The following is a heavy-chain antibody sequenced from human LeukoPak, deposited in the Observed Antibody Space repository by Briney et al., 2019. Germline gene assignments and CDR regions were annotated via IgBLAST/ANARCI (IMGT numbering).Heavy chain of an antibody. V-gene: IGHV4-34*01. CDR2: INHSGST. Sequence: PSETLSLTCAVYGGSFSGYYWSWIRQPPGKGLEWIGEINHSGSTNYNPSLKSRVTISVDTSKNQFSLKLSSVTAADTAVYYCARRDGYNYPNAFDIWGQGTMVTVSS. J-gene: IGHJ3*02. CDR1: GGSFSGYY. CDR3: ARRDGYNYPNAFDI. D-gene: IGHD5-24*01.